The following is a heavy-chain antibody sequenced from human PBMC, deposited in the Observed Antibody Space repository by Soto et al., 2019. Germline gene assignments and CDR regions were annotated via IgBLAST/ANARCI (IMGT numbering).Heavy chain of an antibody. CDR3: ARPLSCHDSFDI. J-gene: IGHJ3*02. CDR2: ISSSGSNI. CDR1: GFTFSSYE. Sequence: GGSLRLSCAASGFTFSSYEMNWVRQAPGKGLEWVSYISSSGSNIYYADSVKGRFTISRDNAKNSLYLQMNSLRAEDTAVYYCARPLSCHDSFDIWGQGTMVTVSS. D-gene: IGHD2-2*01. V-gene: IGHV3-48*03.